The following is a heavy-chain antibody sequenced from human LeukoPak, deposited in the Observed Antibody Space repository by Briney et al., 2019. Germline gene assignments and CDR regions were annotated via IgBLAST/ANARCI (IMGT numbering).Heavy chain of an antibody. J-gene: IGHJ6*02. CDR3: AGGVYSSGWYSHWYYYGMDV. Sequence: SETLSLTCTVSGGSMSSYYGSGLREPPGEGGEGIVYMYYSGSTKYNPSIKSRVTISVDTSKNQFSLKLSSVTAADTAVYYCAGGVYSSGWYSHWYYYGMDVWGQGTTVTVSS. D-gene: IGHD6-19*01. CDR2: MYYSGST. CDR1: GGSMSSYY. V-gene: IGHV4-59*08.